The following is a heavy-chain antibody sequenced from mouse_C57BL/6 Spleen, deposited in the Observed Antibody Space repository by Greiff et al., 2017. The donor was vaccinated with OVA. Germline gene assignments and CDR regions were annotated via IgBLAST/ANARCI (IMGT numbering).Heavy chain of an antibody. D-gene: IGHD3-3*01. CDR3: ASPLRDAMDY. J-gene: IGHJ4*01. CDR1: GYTFTSYW. V-gene: IGHV1-59*01. Sequence: VQLQQPGAELVRPGTSVKLSCKASGYTFTSYWMHWVKQRPGQGLEWIGVIDPSDSYTNYNQKFKGKATLTVDTSSSTAYMQLSSLTSEDSAVYYCASPLRDAMDYWGQGTSVTVSS. CDR2: IDPSDSYT.